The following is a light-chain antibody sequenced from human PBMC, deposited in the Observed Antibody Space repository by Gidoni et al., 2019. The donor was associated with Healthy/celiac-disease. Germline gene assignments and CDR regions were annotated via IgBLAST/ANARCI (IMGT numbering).Light chain of an antibody. V-gene: IGLV3-1*01. CDR2: QDS. CDR1: KLGDKY. Sequence: SYELTPPPSVSVYPGQTASITCSGDKLGDKYACWYQQKPGQSPVLVIYQDSKRPSGIPERFSGSNSGNTATLTISGTQAMDEADYYCQAWDSSRVFGGGTKLTVL. CDR3: QAWDSSRV. J-gene: IGLJ2*01.